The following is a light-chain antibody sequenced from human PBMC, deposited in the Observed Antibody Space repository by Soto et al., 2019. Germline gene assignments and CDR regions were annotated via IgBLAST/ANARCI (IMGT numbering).Light chain of an antibody. J-gene: IGKJ1*01. V-gene: IGKV3-20*01. CDR3: QQYGSSPRT. CDR1: QSVSSNY. Sequence: EIVLTQSPGTLSLSPGERATLSCRASQSVSSNYLAWYQQKPGQAPRLLIYGASSRATGIPDRFSGSGSGTDFTLTISRLEPGDFAMYYCQQYGSSPRTFGLGTKVEIK. CDR2: GAS.